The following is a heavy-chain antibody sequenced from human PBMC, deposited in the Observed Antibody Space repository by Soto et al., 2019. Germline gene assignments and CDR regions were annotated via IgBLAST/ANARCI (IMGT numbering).Heavy chain of an antibody. V-gene: IGHV4-34*01. Sequence: SETLSLTCAVYGGSFSGYYWSWIRQPPGKGLEWIGEINHSESTNYNPSLKSRVTISVDTSKNQFSLKLSSVTAADTAVYYCARGFQSLWFGGPFDYWGQGTLVTASS. J-gene: IGHJ4*02. CDR3: ARGFQSLWFGGPFDY. D-gene: IGHD3-10*01. CDR2: INHSEST. CDR1: GGSFSGYY.